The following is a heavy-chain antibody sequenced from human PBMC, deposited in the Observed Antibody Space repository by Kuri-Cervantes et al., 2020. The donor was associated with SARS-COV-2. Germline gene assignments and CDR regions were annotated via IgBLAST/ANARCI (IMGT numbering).Heavy chain of an antibody. CDR2: ISSNGGST. D-gene: IGHD2-15*01. V-gene: IGHV3-64D*06. CDR3: VKTLFPSCSGGSCSTPVIPRYGMDV. J-gene: IGHJ6*02. CDR1: EITFSSYA. Sequence: SLNTSCSASEITFSSYAMHWVRQAPGKGLEYVSAISSNGGSTYYADSVKGRFTISRDNSKNTLYLQMGSLRAEDTAVYYCVKTLFPSCSGGSCSTPVIPRYGMDVWGQGTTVTVSS.